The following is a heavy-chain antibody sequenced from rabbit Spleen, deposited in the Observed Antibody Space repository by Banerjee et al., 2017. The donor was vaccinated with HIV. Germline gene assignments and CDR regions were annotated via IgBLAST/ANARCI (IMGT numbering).Heavy chain of an antibody. Sequence: QEQLEESGEGLVKPEGSLTLTCKASGFSFSDRDVMCWVRQAPGKGLQWIACINASTGKPVYATWASGRFTISRTSSTTVTLRMTSLTAADTATYFCARDLVGVIGWNFYLWGQGTLVTVS. D-gene: IGHD1-1*01. V-gene: IGHV1S45*01. CDR3: ARDLVGVIGWNFYL. J-gene: IGHJ4*01. CDR1: GFSFSDRDV. CDR2: INASTGKP.